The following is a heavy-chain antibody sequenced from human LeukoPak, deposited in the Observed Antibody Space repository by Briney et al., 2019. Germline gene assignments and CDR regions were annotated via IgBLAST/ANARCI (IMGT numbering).Heavy chain of an antibody. CDR3: ARDSAGYCSSTSCYTPSLAFDI. CDR2: IKQDESEK. D-gene: IGHD2-2*02. J-gene: IGHJ4*02. Sequence: GGSLRLSCAASGFTFSSYWMSWVRQAPGKGLEWVANIKQDESEKYYVDSAKGRFTISRDNAKNSLYLQMNSLRAEDTAVYYCARDSAGYCSSTSCYTPSLAFDIWGQGTLVTVSS. CDR1: GFTFSSYW. V-gene: IGHV3-7*01.